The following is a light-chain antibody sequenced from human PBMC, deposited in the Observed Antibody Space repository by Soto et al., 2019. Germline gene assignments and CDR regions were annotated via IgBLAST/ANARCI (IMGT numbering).Light chain of an antibody. CDR3: QQYGSLPIT. CDR1: QSVSSSY. Sequence: SVLKQSPGTLSLSQGERAALSCRASQSVSSSYLAWYQQKPGQAPRLLIYGASTRATGIPARFSGSGSGTDFTLTISRLGPEDFAVYYCQQYGSLPITFGQGTRLEI. V-gene: IGKV3-20*01. CDR2: GAS. J-gene: IGKJ5*01.